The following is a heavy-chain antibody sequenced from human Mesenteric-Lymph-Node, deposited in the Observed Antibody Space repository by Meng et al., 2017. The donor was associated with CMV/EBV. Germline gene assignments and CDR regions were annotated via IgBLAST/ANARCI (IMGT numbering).Heavy chain of an antibody. V-gene: IGHV4-39*07. D-gene: IGHD3-10*01. CDR1: GDSINSDIYY. CDR2: INHSGST. Sequence: SETLSLTCTVSGDSINSDIYYWDWIRQPPGKGLEWIGEINHSGSTNYNPSLKNRVTISVDTSKNQFSLTLSSVTAADTAMYYCARGRIYGSGNMGYWGQGTLVTVSS. J-gene: IGHJ4*02. CDR3: ARGRIYGSGNMGY.